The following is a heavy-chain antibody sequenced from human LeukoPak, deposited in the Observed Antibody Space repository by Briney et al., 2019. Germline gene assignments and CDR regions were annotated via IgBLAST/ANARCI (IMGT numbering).Heavy chain of an antibody. V-gene: IGHV3-66*02. D-gene: IGHD3-3*01. CDR3: AREKGFWSGYYISYYYYYMDV. Sequence: GGSLRLSCAASGFTVSSNYMSWVRQAPGKGLEWVSVIYSGGSTYYPDSVKGRFTISRDNSRNTLYLQMNSLRAEDTAVYYCAREKGFWSGYYISYYYYYMDVWGKGTTVTVSS. J-gene: IGHJ6*03. CDR1: GFTVSSNY. CDR2: IYSGGST.